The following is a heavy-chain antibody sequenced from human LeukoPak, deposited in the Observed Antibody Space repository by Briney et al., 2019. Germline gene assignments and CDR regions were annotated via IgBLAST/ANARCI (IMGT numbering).Heavy chain of an antibody. V-gene: IGHV4-30-2*01. Sequence: PSQTLSLTCTVSGGSISSGGYYWSWIRQPPGKGLEWIGEINHSGSTNYNPSLKSRVTISIDTSERQFSLKLSSVTAADTAVYYCARGVRVAVAHPHVDYWGQGSRVTVSS. J-gene: IGHJ4*02. D-gene: IGHD6-19*01. CDR2: INHSGST. CDR3: ARGVRVAVAHPHVDY. CDR1: GGSISSGGYY.